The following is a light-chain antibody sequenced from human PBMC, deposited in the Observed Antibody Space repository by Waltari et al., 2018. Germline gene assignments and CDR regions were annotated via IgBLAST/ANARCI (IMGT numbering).Light chain of an antibody. V-gene: IGKV3-15*01. Sequence: EIVMTQSPATLSVSPGERATLSCRASQSVSSNLAWYQQKPGQAPRLRIYGASTRATGIPARFSGSGSGTEFTLTISSLQSEDFAVYYCQQYNNWRPITFGQGTRLEIK. CDR1: QSVSSN. CDR3: QQYNNWRPIT. J-gene: IGKJ5*01. CDR2: GAS.